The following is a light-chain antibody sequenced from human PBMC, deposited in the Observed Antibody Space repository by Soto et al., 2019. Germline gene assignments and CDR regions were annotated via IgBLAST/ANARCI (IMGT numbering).Light chain of an antibody. CDR3: QQYGRSTFT. CDR2: GAS. V-gene: IGKV3-20*01. CDR1: QKITNNF. J-gene: IGKJ2*01. Sequence: EIVLTQSPVTLSLSPGERATLSCRASQKITNNFLAWFQQKPGLAPRLLIYGASTRASGIPDRFSGSGSGIDFAITISRLEPEDFAVYYCQQYGRSTFTFGQGTKLKIK.